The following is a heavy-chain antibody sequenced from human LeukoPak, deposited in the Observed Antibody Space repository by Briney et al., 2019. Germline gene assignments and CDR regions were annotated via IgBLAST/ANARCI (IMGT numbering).Heavy chain of an antibody. CDR2: INPNSGAT. V-gene: IGHV1-2*02. Sequence: RWASVTLSCNASGYTFTGYYMHWVRQAPGQGLEWMGWINPNSGATNYAPNLQGRVTITKDTSISTAYMELSRLRSDDTAVYYCARGGAVLRYSDWLSLAYYFDYWGEGTLVTVSS. D-gene: IGHD3-9*01. CDR3: ARGGAVLRYSDWLSLAYYFDY. CDR1: GYTFTGYY. J-gene: IGHJ4*02.